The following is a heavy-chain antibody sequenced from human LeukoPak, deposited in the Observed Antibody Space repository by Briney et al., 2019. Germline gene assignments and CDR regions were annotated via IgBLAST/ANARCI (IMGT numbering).Heavy chain of an antibody. CDR1: GYTFNNYY. Sequence: GASVKVSCKASGYTFNNYYMHWVRQAPGQGLEWMGIINPSGDSSSYAQKFRGRVSMTTDMSTSTVYMQLSSLTSEDAAVYYCARGRTLYSSSSGYFQHWGQGTLVTVSS. J-gene: IGHJ1*01. CDR3: ARGRTLYSSSSGYFQH. D-gene: IGHD6-6*01. V-gene: IGHV1-46*02. CDR2: INPSGDSS.